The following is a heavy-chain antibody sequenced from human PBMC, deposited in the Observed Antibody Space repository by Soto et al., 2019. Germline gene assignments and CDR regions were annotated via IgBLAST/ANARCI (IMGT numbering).Heavy chain of an antibody. V-gene: IGHV3-23*01. CDR3: AKATYDTTFYTSSFDS. CDR1: EFTFSNYA. CDR2: ITGSDGRT. D-gene: IGHD3-22*01. Sequence: VQLLECGGGLVQPGGSLRLSCAASEFTFSNYAMTWVRQAPGKGLEWVSLITGSDGRTYYADSVKGRFTISRDNSKNTLFLQMNSLRAEDTAVYYCAKATYDTTFYTSSFDSWGQGTLVTVSS. J-gene: IGHJ4*02.